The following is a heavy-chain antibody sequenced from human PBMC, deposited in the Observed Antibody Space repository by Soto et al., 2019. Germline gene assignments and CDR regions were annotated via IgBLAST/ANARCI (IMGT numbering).Heavy chain of an antibody. CDR1: GGSISSYY. V-gene: IGHV4-59*01. J-gene: IGHJ6*03. D-gene: IGHD3-3*01. Sequence: SETLSVTCTVSGGSISSYYWSWIRQPPGKGLEWIGYIYYSGSTNYNPSLKSRVTISVDTSKNQFSLKLSSVTAADTAVYYCAGSDYDFWSGYYNGPYYYYYMDVWGKGTTVTVSS. CDR2: IYYSGST. CDR3: AGSDYDFWSGYYNGPYYYYYMDV.